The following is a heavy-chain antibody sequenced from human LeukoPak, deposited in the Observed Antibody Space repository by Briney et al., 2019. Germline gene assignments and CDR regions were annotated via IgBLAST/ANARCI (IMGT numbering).Heavy chain of an antibody. J-gene: IGHJ4*02. CDR2: INPNSGGT. Sequence: ASVKVSCKASGYTFSGYYIHWVRQAPGQGLGWMGWINPNSGGTKYAQKFQGRVTMTRDTSISTAYMELSRLRSDDTAVYYCARGLSRKPSSSQGYWGQGTPVTVSS. CDR1: GYTFSGYY. CDR3: ARGLSRKPSSSQGY. D-gene: IGHD6-6*01. V-gene: IGHV1-2*02.